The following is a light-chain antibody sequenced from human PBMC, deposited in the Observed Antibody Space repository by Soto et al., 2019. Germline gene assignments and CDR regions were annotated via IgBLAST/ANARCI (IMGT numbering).Light chain of an antibody. V-gene: IGKV3-20*01. J-gene: IGKJ1*01. CDR2: GPS. CDR3: QQFQSSLRT. Sequence: EIVFTQSPATLSLSPGEAATLSCRASESLSPHSIAWYQQKPGQAPRLLIYGPSGRATGIPDRISGSGSGTDFTLTISGLEPEDFAMYYCQQFQSSLRTFGQGSKVDI. CDR1: ESLSPHS.